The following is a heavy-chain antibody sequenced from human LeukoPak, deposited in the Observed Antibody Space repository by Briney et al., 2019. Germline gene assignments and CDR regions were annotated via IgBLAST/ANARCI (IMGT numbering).Heavy chain of an antibody. J-gene: IGHJ5*02. CDR3: ARDLAGLRLTTTDRGANWFDP. CDR1: GGSIISGGYY. Sequence: PSETLSLTCTVSGGSIISGGYYWSWIRQHPGKGLEWIGYIYYSGTTYYNPSLKGRVTISVDTSKNQFSLNLSSVADADTAVYYCARDLAGLRLTTTDRGANWFDPWGQGTLVTVSS. D-gene: IGHD4-17*01. CDR2: IYYSGTT. V-gene: IGHV4-31*03.